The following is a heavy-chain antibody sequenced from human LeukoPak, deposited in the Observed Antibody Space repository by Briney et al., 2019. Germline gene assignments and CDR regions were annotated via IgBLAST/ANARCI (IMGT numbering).Heavy chain of an antibody. V-gene: IGHV3-23*01. Sequence: GVSLRLSCLGSGFTFSDFAMTWVRQVPGKGLEWISSIADGGGNTYYADSVKGRFSISRDNIRSTVYLQMHSLRAEDTAIYFCAKDGAQPGYHFDLWGRGALVTVS. CDR1: GFTFSDFA. CDR2: IADGGGNT. J-gene: IGHJ4*02. D-gene: IGHD6-13*01. CDR3: AKDGAQPGYHFDL.